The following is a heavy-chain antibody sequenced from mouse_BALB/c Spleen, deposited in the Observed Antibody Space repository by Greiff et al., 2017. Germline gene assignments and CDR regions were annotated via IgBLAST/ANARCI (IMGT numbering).Heavy chain of an antibody. D-gene: IGHD2-10*01. CDR1: GFTFSNYW. CDR2: IRLKSNNYAT. V-gene: IGHV6-6*02. Sequence: EVHLVESGGGLVQPGGSMKLSCVASGFTFSNYWMNWVRQSPEKGLELVAEIRLKSNNYATHYAESVKGRFTISRDDSKSSVYLQMNNLRAEDTGIYYCTRPYYGNYAFAYWGQGTLVTVSA. CDR3: TRPYYGNYAFAY. J-gene: IGHJ3*01.